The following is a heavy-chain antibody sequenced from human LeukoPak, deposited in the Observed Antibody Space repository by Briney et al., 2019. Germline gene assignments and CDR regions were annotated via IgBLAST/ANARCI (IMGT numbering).Heavy chain of an antibody. CDR1: GFTFSSYG. Sequence: LPGGSLRLSCVASGFTFSSYGMHWVRQAPGKGLEWVAVIWYDGSNKYYADSVKGRFTISRDNSKNTLYLQMNSLRAEDTAVYYCARCLRVGATIVGGECFDYWGQGTLVTVSS. V-gene: IGHV3-33*08. J-gene: IGHJ4*02. D-gene: IGHD1-26*01. CDR2: IWYDGSNK. CDR3: ARCLRVGATIVGGECFDY.